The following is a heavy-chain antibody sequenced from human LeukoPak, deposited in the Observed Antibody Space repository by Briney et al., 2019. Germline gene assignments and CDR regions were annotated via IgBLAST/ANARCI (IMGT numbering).Heavy chain of an antibody. V-gene: IGHV4-4*07. CDR1: GISISTYY. D-gene: IGHD1-1*01. CDR2: IYTSGNT. Sequence: SETLSLTCAVSGISISTYYWSWIRQPAGKGLEWIGRIYTSGNTNYKPSLKSRLTIAVDKSKNHLSLKLSSLTAADTAFYYCAGGPSGTAFDDWGHGTRVTVSS. CDR3: AGGPSGTAFDD. J-gene: IGHJ4*01.